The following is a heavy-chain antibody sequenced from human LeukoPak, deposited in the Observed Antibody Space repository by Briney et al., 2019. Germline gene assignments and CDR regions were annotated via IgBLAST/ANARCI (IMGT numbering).Heavy chain of an antibody. CDR1: GSSLSELS. Sequence: ASVKVSCTVSGSSLSELSLYGVRQAPGKGLEWMGGFDVIDSETFYAQKFQGRVTMTEDSSTDTAYMELRSLTSDDTALYYCAAGRPYSLLDYWGQGTLVTVSS. CDR2: FDVIDSET. D-gene: IGHD5-18*01. V-gene: IGHV1-24*01. CDR3: AAGRPYSLLDY. J-gene: IGHJ4*02.